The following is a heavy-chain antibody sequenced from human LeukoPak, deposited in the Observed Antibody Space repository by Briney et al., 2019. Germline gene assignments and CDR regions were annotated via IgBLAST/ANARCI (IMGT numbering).Heavy chain of an antibody. CDR2: ISSSGSTI. D-gene: IGHD2-15*01. V-gene: IGHV3-48*03. Sequence: GGSLRLSCAASGFTFSSYEMNWVPQAPGKGLGWVSYISSSGSTIYYADSVKGRFTISRDNAKTSLYLQMNCLRAQDTAVYYSAIFMSVLVDWYFYTGGGGTLVTVSS. J-gene: IGHJ2*01. CDR3: AIFMSVLVDWYFYT. CDR1: GFTFSSYE.